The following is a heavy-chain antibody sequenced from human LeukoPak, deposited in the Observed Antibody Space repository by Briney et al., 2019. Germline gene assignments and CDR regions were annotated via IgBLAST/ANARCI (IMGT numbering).Heavy chain of an antibody. D-gene: IGHD6-19*01. Sequence: GRSLRLSCAASGFTFSSYGMHWVRQAPGKGLEWVAVISYDGSNKNYADSVKGRFTISRDKSKNTLYLQMNSPRAEDTAVYYCASSRGWKVTLSMAYYFDYWGQGTLVTVSS. CDR1: GFTFSSYG. V-gene: IGHV3-30*19. CDR2: ISYDGSNK. CDR3: ASSRGWKVTLSMAYYFDY. J-gene: IGHJ4*02.